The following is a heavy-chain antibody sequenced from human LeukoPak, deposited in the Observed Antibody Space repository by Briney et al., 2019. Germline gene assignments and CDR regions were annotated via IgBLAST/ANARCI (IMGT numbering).Heavy chain of an antibody. V-gene: IGHV4-34*01. D-gene: IGHD2-8*01. J-gene: IGHJ4*02. CDR1: GGSFSGYY. Sequence: SETLSLTCAVYGGSFSGYYWSWIRQPPGKGLEGIGEINHSGSTNYNPSLKSRGTISVDTAKNQFSLKLSSVTAADTAVYYCASAYCTNGVCSMPSDYWGQGTLVTVSS. CDR2: INHSGST. CDR3: ASAYCTNGVCSMPSDY.